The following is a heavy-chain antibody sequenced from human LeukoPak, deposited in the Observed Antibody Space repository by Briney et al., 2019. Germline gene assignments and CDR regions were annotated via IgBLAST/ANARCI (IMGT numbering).Heavy chain of an antibody. J-gene: IGHJ4*02. CDR2: IYSSGST. CDR1: GASISTGSYY. Sequence: SETLSLTCTVPGASISTGSYYWSWIRQPAGKGLEWIGRIYSSGSTNYSPSFKSRVTISVDTSKNQFSLNLSSVTAADTAVYYCAGGEYDSSAYWGYYFENWGQGTLVTVSS. CDR3: AGGEYDSSAYWGYYFEN. V-gene: IGHV4-61*02. D-gene: IGHD3-22*01.